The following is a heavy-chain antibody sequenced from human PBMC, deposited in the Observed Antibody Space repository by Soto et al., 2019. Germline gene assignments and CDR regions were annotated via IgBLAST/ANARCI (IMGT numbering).Heavy chain of an antibody. Sequence: QVQLVQSGAEVKKPGASVNVSCEASGYTFTGSSIHWVRQAPGQGLEWMGYINPNSGGTIFAQKFQGRVTMTRDTSISTAYMELSRVASDDTAVYYCARDLTGDPNSWGQGTLVTVSS. V-gene: IGHV1-2*02. D-gene: IGHD7-27*01. CDR1: GYTFTGSS. J-gene: IGHJ4*02. CDR2: INPNSGGT. CDR3: ARDLTGDPNS.